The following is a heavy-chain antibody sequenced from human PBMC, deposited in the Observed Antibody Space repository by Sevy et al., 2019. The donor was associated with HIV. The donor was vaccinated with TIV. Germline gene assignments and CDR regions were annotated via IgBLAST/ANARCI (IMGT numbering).Heavy chain of an antibody. V-gene: IGHV4-38-2*01. J-gene: IGHJ4*02. CDR1: GYSISSGYY. CDR3: ARRNVASFFDQ. CDR2: IYHSGST. Sequence: SETLSLTCAVSGYSISSGYYWGWIRQPPGKGLEWIGSIYHSGSTYYNPSLKRRVTISVDTSKNQFSLKLSSVTAADTAVYYCARRNVASFFDQWGQGTLVTVSS. D-gene: IGHD2-21*01.